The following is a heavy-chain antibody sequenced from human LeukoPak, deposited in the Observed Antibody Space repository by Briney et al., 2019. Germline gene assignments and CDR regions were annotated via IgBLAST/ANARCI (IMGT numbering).Heavy chain of an antibody. V-gene: IGHV3-21*01. CDR2: ISSSTSYI. J-gene: IGHJ5*02. D-gene: IGHD6-13*01. CDR3: ARDRIAARDWFDP. Sequence: GGSLRLSCAAAGFSFSSYSMNWVRQAPGKGLEWVSSISSSTSYIYYADSVKGRFTISRDNAKNSLYLQMNSLRAEDSAVNYCARDRIAARDWFDPWGQGTLVTVSS. CDR1: GFSFSSYS.